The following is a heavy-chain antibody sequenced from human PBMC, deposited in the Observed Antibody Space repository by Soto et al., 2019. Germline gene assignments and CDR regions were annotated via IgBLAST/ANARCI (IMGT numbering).Heavy chain of an antibody. CDR2: IWYDGSHK. CDR1: GFTFSSYA. J-gene: IGHJ4*02. CDR3: AKEGSVAWPTDY. V-gene: IGHV3-33*06. Sequence: GGSLRLSCAASGFTFSSYAMSWVRQAPGKGLEWVAAIWYDGSHKYYADSVKGRFTISRDNSQSTLYLQMNSLRAEDTAVYYCAKEGSVAWPTDYWGQGTLVTVSS. D-gene: IGHD5-12*01.